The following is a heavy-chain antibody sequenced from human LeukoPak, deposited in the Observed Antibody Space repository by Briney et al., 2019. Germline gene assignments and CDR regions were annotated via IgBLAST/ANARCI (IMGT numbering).Heavy chain of an antibody. CDR3: ARADWNYRWFDP. V-gene: IGHV3-30*04. CDR1: GFTFSSYA. J-gene: IGHJ5*02. CDR2: ISYDGSNK. D-gene: IGHD1-7*01. Sequence: GGSLRLSCAASGFTFSSYAMHWVRRAPGKGLEWVAVISYDGSNKYYADSVKGRFTISRDNAKNSLYLQMNSLRAEDTAVYYCARADWNYRWFDPWGQGTLVTVSS.